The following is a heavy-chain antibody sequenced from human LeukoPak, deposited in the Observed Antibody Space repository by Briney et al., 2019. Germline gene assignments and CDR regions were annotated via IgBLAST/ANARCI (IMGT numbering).Heavy chain of an antibody. Sequence: GGSLRLSCAVSGFTFSTKSMNWVRQAPGKGLEWVSYITADSGTTYYADSVKGRFTISRDNSKDTLYLQMNSLRAEDTAVYYCAKDVGDIVVVPAANFDYWGQGTLVTVSS. CDR1: GFTFSTKS. CDR2: ITADSGTT. CDR3: AKDVGDIVVVPAANFDY. J-gene: IGHJ4*02. V-gene: IGHV3-23*01. D-gene: IGHD2-2*01.